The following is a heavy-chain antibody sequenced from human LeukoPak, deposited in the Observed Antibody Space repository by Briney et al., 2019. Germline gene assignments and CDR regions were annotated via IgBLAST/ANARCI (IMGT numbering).Heavy chain of an antibody. CDR2: INSDGSST. CDR3: ARGGTYYDILTG. V-gene: IGHV3-74*01. J-gene: IGHJ4*02. D-gene: IGHD3-9*01. CDR1: GFTFSSYG. Sequence: GGSLRLACAASGFTFSSYGMHWVRQAPGKGLVWVSRINSDGSSTSYADSVKGRFTISRDNAKNTLYLQMNSLRAEDTAVYYCARGGTYYDILTGWGQGTLVTVSS.